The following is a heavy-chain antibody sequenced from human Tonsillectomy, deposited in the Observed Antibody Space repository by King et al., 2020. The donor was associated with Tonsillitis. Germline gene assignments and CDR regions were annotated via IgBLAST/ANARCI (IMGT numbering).Heavy chain of an antibody. V-gene: IGHV3-48*03. D-gene: IGHD1-26*01. Sequence: VQLVESGGGLVQPGGSLRLSCAASGFTFSSYEMNWVRQAPGKGLEWVSYISSSGSTIYYADSVKGRFTISRDNAKNSLYLQMNSLRAEDTAVYYCARVPKGVGARPFDYWGQGTLVTVSS. CDR2: ISSSGSTI. CDR3: ARVPKGVGARPFDY. J-gene: IGHJ4*02. CDR1: GFTFSSYE.